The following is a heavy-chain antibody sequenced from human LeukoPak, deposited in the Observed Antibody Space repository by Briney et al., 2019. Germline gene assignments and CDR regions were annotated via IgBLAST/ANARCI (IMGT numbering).Heavy chain of an antibody. D-gene: IGHD1-26*01. V-gene: IGHV3-23*01. CDR1: GFTFSSYA. CDR2: ISGSGGST. CDR3: AKLPQWELLHFDY. Sequence: QSGGSLRLSCAASGFTFSSYAMSWVRQAPGKGLEWVSAISGSGGSTYYADSVKGRFTISRDNSKNTLYLQMNSLRAEDTAVYYCAKLPQWELLHFDYWGQGTLVTVSS. J-gene: IGHJ4*02.